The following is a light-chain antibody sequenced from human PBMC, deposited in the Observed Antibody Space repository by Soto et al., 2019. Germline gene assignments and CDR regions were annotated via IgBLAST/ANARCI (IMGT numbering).Light chain of an antibody. Sequence: QSALTQPASVSGSPGQSITISCTGTSSDVGGYNYVSGYQQHPGKAPKLMIYDVSNRPSGVSNRFSGSKSGNTASLTISGLQAEDEVDYYCSSYTSSSTLVFGGGTKLTVL. CDR2: DVS. CDR3: SSYTSSSTLV. CDR1: SSDVGGYNY. V-gene: IGLV2-14*01. J-gene: IGLJ2*01.